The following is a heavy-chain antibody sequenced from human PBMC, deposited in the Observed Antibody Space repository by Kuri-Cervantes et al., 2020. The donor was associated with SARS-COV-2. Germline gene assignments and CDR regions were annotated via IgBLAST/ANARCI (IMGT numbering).Heavy chain of an antibody. Sequence: GGSLRLSGEVSGFLFRASAIHWVRQACGKGLEWGGRVGGNASYYATAYAASVKGRFTIPRDDSKSIGYLQMNSLKTEDTAVYYCTQSGYDYDSSGYPNFDYWGQGTLVTVSS. CDR2: VGGNASYYAT. CDR3: TQSGYDYDSSGYPNFDY. J-gene: IGHJ4*02. V-gene: IGHV3-73*01. D-gene: IGHD3-22*01. CDR1: GFLFRASA.